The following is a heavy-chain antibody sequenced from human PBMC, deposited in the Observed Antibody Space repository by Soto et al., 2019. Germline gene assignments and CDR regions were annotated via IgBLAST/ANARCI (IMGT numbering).Heavy chain of an antibody. CDR2: ISSSSSTI. CDR1: GFTFSNYI. D-gene: IGHD6-13*01. J-gene: IGHJ4*02. V-gene: IGHV3-48*02. CDR3: AREVYASSWYGSFDY. Sequence: GESLKISCAASGFTFSNYIMNWVRQAPGKGLEWVSYISSSSSTIFYADSVKGRFTISRDNAKNSLYLQMNSLRDEDTAVYYCAREVYASSWYGSFDYWGQGTLVTVSS.